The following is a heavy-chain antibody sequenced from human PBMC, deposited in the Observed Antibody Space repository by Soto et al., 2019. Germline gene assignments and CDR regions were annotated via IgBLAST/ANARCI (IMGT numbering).Heavy chain of an antibody. CDR2: ISYDGSNK. CDR1: GFTFSSYA. J-gene: IGHJ6*02. CDR3: ARAPKRDGMDV. V-gene: IGHV3-30-3*01. Sequence: GGSLRLSCAASGFTFSSYAMHWVRQAPGKGLEWVAVISYDGSNKYYADSVKGRFTISRDNSKNTLYLQMNSLRAEDTAVYYCARAPKRDGMDVWGQGTTVTVSS.